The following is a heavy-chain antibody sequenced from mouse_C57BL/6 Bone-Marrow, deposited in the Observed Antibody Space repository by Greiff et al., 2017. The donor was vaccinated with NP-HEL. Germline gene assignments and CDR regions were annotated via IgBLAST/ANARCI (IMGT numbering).Heavy chain of an antibody. J-gene: IGHJ2*01. Sequence: EVQLQQSVAELVRPGASVKLSCTASGFNIKNTYMHWVKQRPEQGLEWIGRIDPANGNTKYAPKFQGKATLTADTSSNTAYLQLSSLTSDDTAIYSCATPYSNYLYYFDYWGQGTTLTVSS. D-gene: IGHD2-5*01. CDR3: ATPYSNYLYYFDY. V-gene: IGHV14-3*01. CDR1: GFNIKNTY. CDR2: IDPANGNT.